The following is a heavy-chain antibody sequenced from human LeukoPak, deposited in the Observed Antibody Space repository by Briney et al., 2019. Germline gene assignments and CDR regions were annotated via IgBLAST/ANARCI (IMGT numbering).Heavy chain of an antibody. Sequence: GGSLRLSCAASGFTVSSNYMSWVRQAPGKGLEWVSVIYSGGSTYYADSVKGRFTISRDNSKNTLYLQMNSLRAEDTAVYYCARGRGYSYGAFDYWGQGTLVTVSS. CDR1: GFTVSSNY. CDR3: ARGRGYSYGAFDY. J-gene: IGHJ4*02. V-gene: IGHV3-66*01. CDR2: IYSGGST. D-gene: IGHD5-18*01.